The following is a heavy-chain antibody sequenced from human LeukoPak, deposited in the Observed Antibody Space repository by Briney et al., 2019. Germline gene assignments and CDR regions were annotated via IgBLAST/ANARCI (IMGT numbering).Heavy chain of an antibody. CDR3: ARHGSGDRWDFDY. D-gene: IGHD4-17*01. V-gene: IGHV1-18*01. CDR1: GDTFTSYG. CDR2: ISAYNGNT. J-gene: IGHJ4*02. Sequence: ASVKVSCKASGDTFTSYGISWGRRAPGQGREGMGWISAYNGNTNYAQKLQGSVTMTTDTSTSNAYMELRSLRYDDTAVYYCARHGSGDRWDFDYWGQGTLVTVSS.